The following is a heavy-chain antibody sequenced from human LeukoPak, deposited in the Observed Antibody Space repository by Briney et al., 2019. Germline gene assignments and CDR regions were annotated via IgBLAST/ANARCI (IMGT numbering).Heavy chain of an antibody. J-gene: IGHJ4*02. CDR1: GFTVSSNY. CDR3: ARDFTRRYCSGGSCPQNFDY. D-gene: IGHD2-15*01. V-gene: IGHV3-66*01. CDR2: IYSGGST. Sequence: GGSLRLSCAASGFTVSSNYMSWVRQAPGKGLEWVSVIYSGGSTYYADSVKGRFTISRDNCKNTLYHQMNSLRAEDTAVYYCARDFTRRYCSGGSCPQNFDYWGQGTLVTVSS.